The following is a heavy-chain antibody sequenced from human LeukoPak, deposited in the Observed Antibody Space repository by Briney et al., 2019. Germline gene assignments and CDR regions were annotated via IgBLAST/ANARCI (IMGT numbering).Heavy chain of an antibody. Sequence: PGGSLGLSCAASGFTFSSYAMSWVRQAPGKGLEWFSAISGSGGSTYYADSVKGRFTISRDNSKNTLYLQMNSLRAEDTAVYYCAKVGPRYCSSTSCYLTDVWGQGTTVTVSS. CDR2: ISGSGGST. V-gene: IGHV3-23*01. D-gene: IGHD2-2*01. J-gene: IGHJ6*02. CDR1: GFTFSSYA. CDR3: AKVGPRYCSSTSCYLTDV.